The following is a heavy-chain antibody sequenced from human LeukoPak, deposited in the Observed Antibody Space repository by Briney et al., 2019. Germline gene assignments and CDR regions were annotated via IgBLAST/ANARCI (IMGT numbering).Heavy chain of an antibody. CDR2: INPSGGST. J-gene: IGHJ4*02. CDR3: ARNYGSEAACDY. V-gene: IGHV1-46*01. Sequence: GASVKVSCKASGYTFTGYYMHWVRQAPGQGLEWMGIINPSGGSTSYAQKFQGRVTMTRDMSTSTVYMELSSLRSEDTAVYYCARNYGSEAACDYWGQGTLVTVSS. D-gene: IGHD4-17*01. CDR1: GYTFTGYY.